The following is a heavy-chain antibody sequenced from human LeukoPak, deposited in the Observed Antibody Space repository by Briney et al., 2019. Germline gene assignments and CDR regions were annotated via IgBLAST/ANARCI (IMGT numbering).Heavy chain of an antibody. CDR1: GYTFTSYG. CDR2: ISAYNGNT. Sequence: GASVKVSCKASGYTFTSYGISWVRQAPGQGLEWMGWISAYNGNTNYAQKLQGRVTMTTDTSTSTAYMELRSLRSDDTAVYYCARDLPYCGGDCYSNGVDVWGKGTTVTVSS. D-gene: IGHD2-21*02. CDR3: ARDLPYCGGDCYSNGVDV. V-gene: IGHV1-18*04. J-gene: IGHJ6*04.